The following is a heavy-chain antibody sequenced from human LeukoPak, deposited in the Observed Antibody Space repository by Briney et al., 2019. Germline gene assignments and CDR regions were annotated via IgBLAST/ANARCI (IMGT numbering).Heavy chain of an antibody. Sequence: ASVKVSCKASGYTFTGYYMHWVRQAPGQGLEWMGWINPNSGGTNYAQKFQGRVTMTRDTSISTAYMELSRLRPDDTAVYYCAATMVRGSYFDYWGQGTLVTVSS. D-gene: IGHD3-10*01. CDR3: AATMVRGSYFDY. CDR1: GYTFTGYY. J-gene: IGHJ4*02. V-gene: IGHV1-2*02. CDR2: INPNSGGT.